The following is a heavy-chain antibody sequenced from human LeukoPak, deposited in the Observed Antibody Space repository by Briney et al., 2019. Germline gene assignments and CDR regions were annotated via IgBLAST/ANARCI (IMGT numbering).Heavy chain of an antibody. V-gene: IGHV4-34*01. CDR1: GGSFSGYY. D-gene: IGHD3-10*01. CDR3: ARDPRRYGSGSYYNWFDP. Sequence: PSETLSLTCGVYGGSFSGYYWTWIRQPPEKGLEWIGEINHSGSTNYNPSLKGRVTISVDTSKNQFSLKLTSVTAADTAVYYCARDPRRYGSGSYYNWFDPWGQGTLVTVSS. CDR2: INHSGST. J-gene: IGHJ5*02.